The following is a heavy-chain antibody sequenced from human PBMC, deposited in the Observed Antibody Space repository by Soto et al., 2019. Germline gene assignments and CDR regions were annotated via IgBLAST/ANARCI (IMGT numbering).Heavy chain of an antibody. CDR1: GYTFTSYY. CDR3: ARTGRDGYNFRY. V-gene: IGHV1-46*01. J-gene: IGHJ4*02. CDR2: INPMGGST. Sequence: QVQLVQSGAEVKKPGASVKVSCKASGYTFTSYYMHWVRQAPGQGLEWRGIINPMGGSTSYAQKFQGRVTMTRDTSTSTVYMELSSLRSEDTAVYYCARTGRDGYNFRYWGQGTLVTVSS. D-gene: IGHD5-12*01.